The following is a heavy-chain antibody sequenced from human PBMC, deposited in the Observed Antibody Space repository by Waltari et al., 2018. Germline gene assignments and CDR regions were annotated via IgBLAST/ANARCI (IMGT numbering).Heavy chain of an antibody. CDR3: ANLVRDGDDAFDI. J-gene: IGHJ3*02. V-gene: IGHV4-31*03. Sequence: QVQLQESGPGLVKPSQTLSLTCTVPGCSISSGGYYWSWIRQHPGKGPEWLGYIYYRGSPHVNPTPKSRGTISVDTSKNQFSLKLSSGTAADTAVYYCANLVRDGDDAFDIWGQGTMVTVSS. D-gene: IGHD3-10*01. CDR2: IYYRGSP. CDR1: GCSISSGGYY.